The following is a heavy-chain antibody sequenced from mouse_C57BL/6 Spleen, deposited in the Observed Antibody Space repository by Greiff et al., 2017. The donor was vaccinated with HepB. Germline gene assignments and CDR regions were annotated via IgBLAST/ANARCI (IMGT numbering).Heavy chain of an antibody. CDR3: ARAPPYYYGSRYGYAMDY. CDR2: ISGGGGNT. J-gene: IGHJ4*01. Sequence: EVKLMESGGGLVKPGGSLKLSCAASGFTFSSYTMSWVRQTPEKRLEWVATISGGGGNTYYPDSVKGRFTISRDNAKNTLYLQMSSLRSEDTALYYCARAPPYYYGSRYGYAMDYWGQGTSVTVSS. D-gene: IGHD1-1*01. CDR1: GFTFSSYT. V-gene: IGHV5-9*01.